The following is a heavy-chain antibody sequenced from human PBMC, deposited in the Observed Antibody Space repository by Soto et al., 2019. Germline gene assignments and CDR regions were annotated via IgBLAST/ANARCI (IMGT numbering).Heavy chain of an antibody. CDR1: GGSISSYY. J-gene: IGHJ6*02. CDR2: IYYSGST. V-gene: IGHV4-59*01. CDR3: ARVLGGTAMVKVYYYYYGMDV. D-gene: IGHD5-18*01. Sequence: SETLSLTCTVSGGSISSYYWSWIRQPPGKGLEWIGYIYYSGSTNYNPSLKSRVTISVDTSKNQFSLKLSSVTAADTAVYYCARVLGGTAMVKVYYYYYGMDVWGQGTTVTVSS.